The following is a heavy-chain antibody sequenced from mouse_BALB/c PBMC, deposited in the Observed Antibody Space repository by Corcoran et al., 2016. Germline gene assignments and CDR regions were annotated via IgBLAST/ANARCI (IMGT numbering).Heavy chain of an antibody. CDR1: GFTFSSYG. V-gene: IGHV5-17*01. CDR2: ISYDGSNK. CDR3: AKDRGRYLDYYGMDV. J-gene: IGHJ1*01. Sequence: VQLVESGGGVVQPGRSLRLSCAASGFTFSSYGMHWVRQAPGKGLEWVAVISYDGSNKYYADSVKGRFTISRDNSKNTLYLQMNSLRAEDTAVYYCAKDRGRYLDYYGMDVWGQGTTVTVSS. D-gene: IGHD1-1*01.